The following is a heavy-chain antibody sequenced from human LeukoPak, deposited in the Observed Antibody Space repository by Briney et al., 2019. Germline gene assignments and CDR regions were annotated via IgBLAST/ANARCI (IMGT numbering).Heavy chain of an antibody. CDR1: GFTFSSYA. Sequence: GGSLRLSCAASGFTFSSYAMHWVRQAPGKGLEWVSSISSSSSYIFYADSMRGRFTISRDNAKNSLYLQMNSLRAEDTAVYYCARHRIESGYDYGGIDYWGQGTLVTVSS. J-gene: IGHJ4*02. CDR2: ISSSSSYI. CDR3: ARHRIESGYDYGGIDY. V-gene: IGHV3-21*01. D-gene: IGHD5-12*01.